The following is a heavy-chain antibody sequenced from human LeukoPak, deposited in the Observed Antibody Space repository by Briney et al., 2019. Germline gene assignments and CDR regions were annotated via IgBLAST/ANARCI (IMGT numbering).Heavy chain of an antibody. CDR1: GGSISSSYYY. Sequence: SETLSLTCTVSGGSISSSYYYLGWIRQPPGKGLEYIGYMYYTGSTYYSPSLKSRVSISVDTSKNQFSLKLSSVTAADTAVYYCARGTGYYGDCFDYWGQGALVAVSS. CDR2: MYYTGST. CDR3: ARGTGYYGDCFDY. V-gene: IGHV4-39*01. D-gene: IGHD4-17*01. J-gene: IGHJ4*02.